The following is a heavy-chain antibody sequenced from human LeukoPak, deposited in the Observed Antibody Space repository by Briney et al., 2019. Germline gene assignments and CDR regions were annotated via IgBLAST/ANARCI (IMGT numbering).Heavy chain of an antibody. J-gene: IGHJ4*02. Sequence: KPSETLSLTCPVSGGSIRSSSYYWGWIRQPPGKGLEWIWRIYYSGITYYNPSLKSRVTISVDTSKNQFSLKLSSVTAADTAVYYCASITVTTHWGQGTLVTVSS. CDR2: IYYSGIT. CDR3: ASITVTTH. V-gene: IGHV4-39*01. CDR1: GGSIRSSSYY. D-gene: IGHD4-17*01.